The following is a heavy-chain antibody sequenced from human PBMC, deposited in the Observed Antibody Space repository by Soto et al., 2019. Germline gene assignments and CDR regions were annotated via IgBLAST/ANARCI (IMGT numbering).Heavy chain of an antibody. CDR1: GGSIKNDDFY. D-gene: IGHD3-22*01. Sequence: PSETLSLTCSVSGGSIKNDDFYWSWLRQTPGKGLQWIGYVYYSGSSDCIPSLKSRLSMSIDKSKNQFTLKLSSVTAEDTAIYYCARMSYYYDKWYFDLWGRGTLVTVSS. J-gene: IGHJ2*01. V-gene: IGHV4-30-4*01. CDR3: ARMSYYYDKWYFDL. CDR2: VYYSGSS.